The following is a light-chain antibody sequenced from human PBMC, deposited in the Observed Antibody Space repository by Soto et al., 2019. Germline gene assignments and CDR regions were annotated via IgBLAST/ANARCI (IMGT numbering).Light chain of an antibody. Sequence: DVQMPQSPSTLSASVGDRVVITCRASQSITTWLAWYQQKPAKAPKLLIYDASSLESGVPSRFSGSGSGTEFTLTISSLQPDDFATYYCQQYNDYWTFGQGTKVDIK. CDR3: QQYNDYWT. CDR2: DAS. CDR1: QSITTW. V-gene: IGKV1-5*01. J-gene: IGKJ1*01.